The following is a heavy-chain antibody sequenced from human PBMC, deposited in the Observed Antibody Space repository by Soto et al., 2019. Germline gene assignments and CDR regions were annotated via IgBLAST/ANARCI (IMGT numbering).Heavy chain of an antibody. V-gene: IGHV3-48*03. J-gene: IGHJ4*02. CDR3: ARVATVTTKDY. CDR2: ISSSGSTI. D-gene: IGHD4-4*01. Sequence: PGGSLRLSCAASGFTFSSYEMNWVRQAPGKGLEWVSYISSSGSTIYYADSVKGRFTISRDNAKNSLYLQMNSLRAEDTAVYYCARVATVTTKDYWGQGTLVTAPQ. CDR1: GFTFSSYE.